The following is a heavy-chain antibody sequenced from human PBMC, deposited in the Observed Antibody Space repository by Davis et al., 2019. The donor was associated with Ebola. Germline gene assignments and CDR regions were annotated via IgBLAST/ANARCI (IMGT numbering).Heavy chain of an antibody. CDR2: IYYSGST. D-gene: IGHD3-22*01. J-gene: IGHJ4*02. CDR1: GGSISSYY. CDR3: ARGLSSGYYYYFDY. V-gene: IGHV4-59*12. Sequence: MLSETLSLTCTVSGGSISSYYWSWIRQPPGKGLEWIGYIYYSGSTYYNPSLKSRVTISVDTSKNQFSLKLSSVTAADTAVYYCARGLSSGYYYYFDYWGQGTLVTVSS.